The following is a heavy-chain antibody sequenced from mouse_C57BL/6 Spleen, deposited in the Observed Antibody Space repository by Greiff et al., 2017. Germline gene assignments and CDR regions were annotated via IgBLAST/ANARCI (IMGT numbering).Heavy chain of an antibody. D-gene: IGHD3-1*01. Sequence: VKLLESGAELVRPGASVKLSCKASGYTFTDYYINWVKQRPGQGLEWIARIYPGSGNTYYNEKFKGKATLTAEKSSSTAYMQLSSLTSEDSAVYFCARSGPPYFDYWGQGTTLTVSS. J-gene: IGHJ2*01. CDR1: GYTFTDYY. V-gene: IGHV1-76*01. CDR3: ARSGPPYFDY. CDR2: IYPGSGNT.